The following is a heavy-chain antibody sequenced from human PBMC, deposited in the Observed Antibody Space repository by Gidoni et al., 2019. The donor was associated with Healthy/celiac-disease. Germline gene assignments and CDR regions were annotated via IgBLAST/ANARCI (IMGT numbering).Heavy chain of an antibody. CDR2: IIPILGIA. V-gene: IGHV1-69*02. CDR3: ARGHGIAVAGTDRYWFDP. D-gene: IGHD6-19*01. CDR1: GGTFSSYT. J-gene: IGHJ5*02. Sequence: QVQLVQSVAEVKKPGYSVKVSCTASGGTFSSYTTSWVRQAPGQGIEWMGRIIPILGIANYAQKFQGRVTITADKSTSTAYMELSSLRSEDTAVYYCARGHGIAVAGTDRYWFDPWGQGTLVTVSS.